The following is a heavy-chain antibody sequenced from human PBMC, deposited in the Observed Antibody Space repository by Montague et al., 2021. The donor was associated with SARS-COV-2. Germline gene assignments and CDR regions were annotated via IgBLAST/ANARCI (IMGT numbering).Heavy chain of an antibody. J-gene: IGHJ3*02. CDR2: INHRGST. CDR1: GGSFSGYY. D-gene: IGHD3-3*01. Sequence: SETLSLTCAVYGGSFSGYYWSWIRQPPGKGLEWIGEINHRGSTNYNPSLKSRVIISVDTSKNQFSLKLSSVTAADTAVYYCAGGTGPCSITFFGVIISGHVFDIWGQGTMVTVSS. V-gene: IGHV4-34*01. CDR3: AGGTGPCSITFFGVIISGHVFDI.